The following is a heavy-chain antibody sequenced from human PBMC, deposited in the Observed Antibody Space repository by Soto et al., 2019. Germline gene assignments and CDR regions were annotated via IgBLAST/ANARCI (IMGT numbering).Heavy chain of an antibody. V-gene: IGHV1-3*01. CDR2: INAGNGDT. J-gene: IGHJ4*02. Sequence: GASVKVSCKASGYSFSTFAIHWVRQAPGQRLEWMGWINAGNGDTKYSEKFQGRVTITGRTSASTAYMDLSSLRSEDTAVHYCATQGRTTTEFDFWGQGTLVTVSS. D-gene: IGHD4-4*01. CDR1: GYSFSTFA. CDR3: ATQGRTTTEFDF.